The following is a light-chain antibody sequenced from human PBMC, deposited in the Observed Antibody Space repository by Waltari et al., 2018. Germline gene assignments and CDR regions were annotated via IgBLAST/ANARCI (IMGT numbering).Light chain of an antibody. CDR2: DVS. J-gene: IGLJ1*01. Sequence: QSALTQPASVSGSLGQSITLSCPGTSSDIGIYNFVSWYQHHPGKAPKLLIYDVSNRPSGVSNRFSGSKSGNTASLTISGLQSEDEADYYCTSFSSDSTPLVFGTGTRVTV. CDR3: TSFSSDSTPLV. CDR1: SSDIGIYNF. V-gene: IGLV2-14*03.